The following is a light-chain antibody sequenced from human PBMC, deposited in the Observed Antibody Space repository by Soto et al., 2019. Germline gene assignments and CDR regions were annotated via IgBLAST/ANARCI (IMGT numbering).Light chain of an antibody. J-gene: IGKJ1*01. V-gene: IGKV1-5*03. CDR2: KSF. Sequence: DIQMTQSPSTLSASLGDRVTITCRASQRVSGWLTWFQQKPGRAPKLLIYKSFTLETGVPSRFSGAGYETEFALIVTSLQPDDFATYFCQQYQSFPWTFGNGT. CDR3: QQYQSFPWT. CDR1: QRVSGW.